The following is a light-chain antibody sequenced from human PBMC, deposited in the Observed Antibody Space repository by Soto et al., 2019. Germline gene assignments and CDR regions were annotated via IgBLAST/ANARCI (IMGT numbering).Light chain of an antibody. CDR2: GAS. J-gene: IGKJ4*01. V-gene: IGKV3-20*01. CDR3: QQANSFPLT. CDR1: QIVSSNY. Sequence: EVVLTQSPGTLSLSPGERATLSCRASQIVSSNYLAWYQQKPGQAPRLLIYGASSRATGIPDRFSGSGSGTDFTLTISSLQPEDFATYYCQQANSFPLTFGGGTKVEI.